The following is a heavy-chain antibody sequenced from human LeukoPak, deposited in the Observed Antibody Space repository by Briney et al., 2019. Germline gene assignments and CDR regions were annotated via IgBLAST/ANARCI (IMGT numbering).Heavy chain of an antibody. CDR1: GFIFNTAW. D-gene: IGHD2-15*01. CDR3: VTEGYCSDGSCYYY. V-gene: IGHV3-15*01. CDR2: IKSKSDGGTI. Sequence: GGSLRLSCATSGFIFNTAWMSWVRQAPGKGLEWVGRIKSKSDGGTIEYPAPVKGRFTISRDDSKNTLYLQMNSLKTEDTAVYYCVTEGYCSDGSCYYYWGQGTLVTVSS. J-gene: IGHJ4*02.